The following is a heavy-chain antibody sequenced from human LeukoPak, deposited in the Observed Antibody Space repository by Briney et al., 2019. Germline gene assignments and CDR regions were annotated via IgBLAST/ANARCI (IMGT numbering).Heavy chain of an antibody. D-gene: IGHD7-27*01. CDR3: AKDLNWGSYHFDL. J-gene: IGHJ2*01. Sequence: GGSLRLSCAASGFTFNEYAMHWVRQAPGKGLEWVSLIGWDGDSSYYADSVKGRFTISRDNSKNSLYLQMNSLRAEDTALYYCAKDLNWGSYHFDLWGRGTLVTVSS. CDR2: IGWDGDSS. V-gene: IGHV3-43D*03. CDR1: GFTFNEYA.